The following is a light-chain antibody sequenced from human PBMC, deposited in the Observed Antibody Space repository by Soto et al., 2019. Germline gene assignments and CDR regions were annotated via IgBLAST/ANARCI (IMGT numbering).Light chain of an antibody. CDR3: QQYKDWPTT. CDR2: GAS. CDR1: LSVSSD. V-gene: IGKV3-15*01. Sequence: EIVMTQSPATLSLSPVERATLSCRASLSVSSDLAWYRQKPGQAPRLLVYGASTRATGIPARFSGSGAGTDFTLTITSLQSEDFGVYFCQQYKDWPTTFGQGTKVDIK. J-gene: IGKJ1*01.